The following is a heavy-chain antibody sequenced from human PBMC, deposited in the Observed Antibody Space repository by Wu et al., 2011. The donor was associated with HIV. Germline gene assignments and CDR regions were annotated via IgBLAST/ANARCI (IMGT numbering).Heavy chain of an antibody. CDR1: GYTFSSYY. Sequence: QVQLVQFGAEVQKPGASVKVSCKASGYTFSSYYMHWVRQAPGQGLEWMGIINPSNGATTYTQKFQGRVSMTRDSSTSTVYMELSSLRSEDTAVYYCARARASIVKSKRTTPPFITMDVWAEGPRSPSPQ. CDR2: INPSNGAT. CDR3: ARARASIVKSKRTTPPFITMDV. J-gene: IGHJ6*04. V-gene: IGHV1-46*01. D-gene: IGHD1-14*01.